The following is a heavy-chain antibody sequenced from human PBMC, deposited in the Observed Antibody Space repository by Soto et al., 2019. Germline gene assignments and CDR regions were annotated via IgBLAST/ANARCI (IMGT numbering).Heavy chain of an antibody. Sequence: EVQLVETGGGLIQPGGSLRLSCAASGFTVSSNYMSWVRQAPGKGLEWVSVIYSGGSTHYADSVKGRFTISRDNSKNTLYLQMNSLRAEDTAVYYCARANPGGLFYGMDVWGQGTTVTVSS. D-gene: IGHD3-10*01. CDR1: GFTVSSNY. CDR3: ARANPGGLFYGMDV. CDR2: IYSGGST. J-gene: IGHJ6*02. V-gene: IGHV3-53*02.